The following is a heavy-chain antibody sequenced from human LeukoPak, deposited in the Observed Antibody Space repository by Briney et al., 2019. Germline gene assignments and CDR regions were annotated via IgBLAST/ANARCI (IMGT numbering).Heavy chain of an antibody. J-gene: IGHJ1*01. CDR2: ISDSGTRT. Sequence: GSLRLSCAASGFTFSSNAMNWVRQAPGKGPECVSAISDSGTRTYYADSVKGRFTISRDNSKNTLYLQLNGLRAEDTAIYYCASRDPCSGGSCYALAYWGQGTLVTVSS. V-gene: IGHV3-23*01. CDR1: GFTFSSNA. CDR3: ASRDPCSGGSCYALAY. D-gene: IGHD2-15*01.